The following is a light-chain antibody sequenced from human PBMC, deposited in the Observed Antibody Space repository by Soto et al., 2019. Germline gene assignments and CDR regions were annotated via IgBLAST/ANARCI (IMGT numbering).Light chain of an antibody. CDR1: QGITSY. CDR2: GAS. CDR3: QQTRSYPST. J-gene: IGKJ4*01. V-gene: IGKV1-9*01. Sequence: IQLTQSPSSLSASVGDSVTITCRASQGITSYLAWYPQKPGKAPNLLIYGASTLQSGVPSRFSGSGSGTDFTLTINSLQAEDFATYYCQQTRSYPSTFGGGTKVDI.